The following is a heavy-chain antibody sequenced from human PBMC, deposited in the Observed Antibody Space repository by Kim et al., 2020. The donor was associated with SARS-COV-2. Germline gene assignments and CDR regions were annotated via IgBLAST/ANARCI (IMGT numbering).Heavy chain of an antibody. CDR1: GFTFSDYA. J-gene: IGHJ4*02. D-gene: IGHD2-2*01. Sequence: GGSLRLSCAASGFTFSDYAMSWVRQTPGKGLEWVSTITGSGGPAGYADSVQGRFPISRDNSKNTLYLQMNSLIAEDTALYYCTKDPSTSSPFYCDYWGQGTLVTVSS. CDR3: TKDPSTSSPFYCDY. CDR2: ITGSGGPA. V-gene: IGHV3-23*01.